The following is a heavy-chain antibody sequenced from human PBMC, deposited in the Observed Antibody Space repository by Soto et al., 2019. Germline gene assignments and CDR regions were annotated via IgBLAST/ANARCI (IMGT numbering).Heavy chain of an antibody. J-gene: IGHJ4*02. CDR2: ISYDGSNK. CDR1: GFTFSSYG. CDR3: AKDSTSGYYYDSYFDY. V-gene: IGHV3-30*18. D-gene: IGHD3-22*01. Sequence: GGSLRLSCAASGFTFSSYGMHWVRQAPGKGLEWVAVISYDGSNKYYADSVKGRFTISRDNSKNTLYLQMNSLRAEDTAVYYCAKDSTSGYYYDSYFDYWGQGTLVTVSS.